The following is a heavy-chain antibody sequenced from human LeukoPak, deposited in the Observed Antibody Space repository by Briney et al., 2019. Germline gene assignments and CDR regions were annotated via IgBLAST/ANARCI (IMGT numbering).Heavy chain of an antibody. J-gene: IGHJ6*03. CDR1: GFTFSDYY. CDR2: ISSSGSTI. CDR3: ARVGSVGYYYYYYMDV. Sequence: PGGSLRLSCAASGFTFSDYYMSWIRQAPGKGLEWVSYISSSGSTIYYADSVKGRFTISRDNAKNSLYLQMNSLRAEDTAVYYCARVGSVGYYYYYYMDVWGKGTTVTVSS. V-gene: IGHV3-11*04. D-gene: IGHD1-26*01.